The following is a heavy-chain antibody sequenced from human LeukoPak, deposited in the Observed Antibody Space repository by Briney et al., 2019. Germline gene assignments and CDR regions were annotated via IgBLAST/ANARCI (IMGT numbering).Heavy chain of an antibody. CDR1: GFTFSSYA. D-gene: IGHD2-2*01. CDR2: INHSGST. V-gene: IGHV4-34*01. J-gene: IGHJ6*02. Sequence: GSLRLSCAASGFTFSSYAMSWIRQPPGKGLEWIGEINHSGSTNYNPSLKSRVTISVDTSKNQFSLKLSSVTAADTAVYYCARLSQEAAMVYYYYYGMDVWGQGTTVTVS. CDR3: ARLSQEAAMVYYYYYGMDV.